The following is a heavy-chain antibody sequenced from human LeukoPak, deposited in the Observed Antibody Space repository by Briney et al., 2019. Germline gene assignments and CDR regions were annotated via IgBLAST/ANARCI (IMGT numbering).Heavy chain of an antibody. CDR3: ARGAHYYYDSSGYYPKLDY. CDR1: SGSFSGFY. D-gene: IGHD3-22*01. V-gene: IGHV4-34*01. CDR2: INHSGST. J-gene: IGHJ4*02. Sequence: SETLSLTCAVYSGSFSGFYWNWIRQPPGKGLEWIGEINHSGSTNYNPSLKSRVTISVDTSKNQFSLKLSSVTAADTAVYYCARGAHYYYDSSGYYPKLDYWGQGTLVTVSS.